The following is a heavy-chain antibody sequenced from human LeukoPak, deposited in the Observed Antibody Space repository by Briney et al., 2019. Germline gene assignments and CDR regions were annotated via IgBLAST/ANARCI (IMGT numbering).Heavy chain of an antibody. V-gene: IGHV4-34*01. CDR3: ARIVPQLARYYYYFYYMDV. CDR2: INHSGST. CDR1: GGSFSGYY. Sequence: PSETLSLTCAVSGGSFSGYYWSWIRQPPGKGLEWIGEINHSGSTNYNPSLKSRVTISVDTSKNQFSLKLSSVTAADTAVYYCARIVPQLARYYYYFYYMDVWGKGTTVTVSS. D-gene: IGHD6-6*01. J-gene: IGHJ6*03.